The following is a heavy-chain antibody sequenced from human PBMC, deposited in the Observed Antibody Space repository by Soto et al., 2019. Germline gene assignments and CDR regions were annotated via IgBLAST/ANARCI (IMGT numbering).Heavy chain of an antibody. CDR2: INAGNGNT. Sequence: QVQLVQSGAEEKKPGASVKVSCKASGYTFTSYAMHWVRQAPGQRLEWMGWINAGNGNTKYSQKFQGRVTITRDTSASTAYMELSSLRSEDTAVYYCPRVAVARTLYNWFDPWGQGTLVTVSS. CDR3: PRVAVARTLYNWFDP. CDR1: GYTFTSYA. D-gene: IGHD6-19*01. J-gene: IGHJ5*02. V-gene: IGHV1-3*05.